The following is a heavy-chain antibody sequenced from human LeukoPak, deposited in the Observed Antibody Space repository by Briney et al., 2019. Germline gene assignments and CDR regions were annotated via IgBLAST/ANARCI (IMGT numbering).Heavy chain of an antibody. J-gene: IGHJ4*02. CDR1: SGSINSYY. CDR2: IYYSGST. D-gene: IGHD6-13*01. V-gene: IGHV4-59*01. Sequence: SETLTLTCTVSSGSINSYYWNWIRQPPGKGLEWIGYIYYSGSTNHNPSLKSRVTISVDTSKKLFSLKLRYVPAAATALYYCARSIPSSRWTDFAYWGQRTLVTVYS. CDR3: ARSIPSSRWTDFAY.